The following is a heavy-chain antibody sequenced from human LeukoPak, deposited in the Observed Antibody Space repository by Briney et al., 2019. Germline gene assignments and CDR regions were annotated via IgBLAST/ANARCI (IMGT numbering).Heavy chain of an antibody. CDR1: GYTFTGYY. V-gene: IGHV1-2*02. J-gene: IGHJ6*02. CDR3: ARGGGLGYSGGSCYGHYYYGMDV. D-gene: IGHD2-15*01. Sequence: ASVKVSCKASGYTFTGYYMHWVRQAPGQGLEWMGWINPNSDGTNYAQKFQGRVTMTRDTSISTAYMELSRLRSDDTAVYYCARGGGLGYSGGSCYGHYYYGMDVWGQGTTVTVSS. CDR2: INPNSDGT.